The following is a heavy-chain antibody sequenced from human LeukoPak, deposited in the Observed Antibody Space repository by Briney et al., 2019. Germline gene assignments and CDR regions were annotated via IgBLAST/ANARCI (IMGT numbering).Heavy chain of an antibody. CDR1: GGSISSGGYY. CDR2: IYYSGST. D-gene: IGHD3-10*01. Sequence: RSSETLSLTCTVSGGSISSGGYYWSWIRQPPGKGLEWIGYIYYSGSTNYNPSLKSRVTISVDTSKNQFSLKLSSVTAADTAVYYCASNYGSFDYWGQGTLVTVSS. J-gene: IGHJ4*02. V-gene: IGHV4-61*08. CDR3: ASNYGSFDY.